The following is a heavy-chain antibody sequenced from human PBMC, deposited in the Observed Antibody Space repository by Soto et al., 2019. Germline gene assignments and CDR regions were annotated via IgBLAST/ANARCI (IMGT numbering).Heavy chain of an antibody. D-gene: IGHD3-22*01. V-gene: IGHV1-69*13. J-gene: IGHJ4*02. CDR1: GGTFSSYA. CDR3: ARSPYDSSGITVDY. CDR2: IIPIFGTA. Sequence: SVKVSCKASGGTFSSYAISWVRQAPGQGLEWMGGIIPIFGTANYAQKFQGRVTIPADESTSTAYMELSSLRSEDTAVYYCARSPYDSSGITVDYWGQGTPVTVSS.